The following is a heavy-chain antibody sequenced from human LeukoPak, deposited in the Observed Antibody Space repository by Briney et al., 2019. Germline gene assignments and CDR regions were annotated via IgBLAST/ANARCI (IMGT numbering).Heavy chain of an antibody. V-gene: IGHV3-21*01. D-gene: IGHD6-6*01. Sequence: GGSLRLSCAASGFTFSSYSMNWVRQAPGKGLEWVSSISSSSSYVYYADSVKGRLTISRDNAKNSLYLQVISLRAEDTAVYYCARGPSIAARYDAFDIWGQGTMVTVSS. CDR1: GFTFSSYS. CDR2: ISSSSSYV. CDR3: ARGPSIAARYDAFDI. J-gene: IGHJ3*02.